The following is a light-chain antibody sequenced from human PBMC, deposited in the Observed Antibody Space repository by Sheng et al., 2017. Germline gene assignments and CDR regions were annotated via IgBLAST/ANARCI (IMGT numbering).Light chain of an antibody. CDR1: QSVSSY. Sequence: EIVLTQSPATMSLSPGESATLSCRASQSVSSYLAWYQQNPGQAPRLLIYDASNRATGIPARFSGSGSGTEFTLTISSLQSEDFAVYYCQQYSDWPSFGGGTKVEIK. CDR2: DAS. J-gene: IGKJ4*01. V-gene: IGKV3-11*01. CDR3: QQYSDWPS.